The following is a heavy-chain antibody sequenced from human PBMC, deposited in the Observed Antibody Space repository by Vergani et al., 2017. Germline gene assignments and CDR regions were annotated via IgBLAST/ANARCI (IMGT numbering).Heavy chain of an antibody. CDR1: GGSISRYY. D-gene: IGHD1-1*01. V-gene: IGHV4-59*01. CDR3: ARDGWKEVYWYFDL. J-gene: IGHJ2*01. Sequence: QVQLQESGPGLVKPSETLSLTCTVSGGSISRYYWSWIRQPPGKGLEWFGYIYYSGSTNYNPSLKSRVTISVDTSKNQFSLKLSSVTAADTAVYYCARDGWKEVYWYFDLWGRGTLVTVSS. CDR2: IYYSGST.